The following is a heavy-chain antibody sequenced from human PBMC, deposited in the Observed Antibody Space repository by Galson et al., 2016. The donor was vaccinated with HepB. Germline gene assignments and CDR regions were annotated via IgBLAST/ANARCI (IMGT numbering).Heavy chain of an antibody. CDR1: GFTFDDYT. Sequence: SLRLSCAASGFTFDDYTMHWVRQAPGKGLEWVSLISWDGGSTYYADSVKGRFTISRDNSKNSLYLQMNSLRTEDTALYYCAKDRRSGITDYSYYTYYYYYGMAVWGQGTTLTVSS. J-gene: IGHJ6*02. CDR2: ISWDGGST. V-gene: IGHV3-43*01. CDR3: AKDRRSGITDYSYYTYYYYYGMAV. D-gene: IGHD3-3*01.